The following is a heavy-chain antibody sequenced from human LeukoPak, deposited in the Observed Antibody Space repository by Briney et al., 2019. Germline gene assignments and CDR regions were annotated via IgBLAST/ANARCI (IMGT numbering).Heavy chain of an antibody. D-gene: IGHD3-22*01. CDR3: ARGYYDSSGYYDDFGFDY. CDR2: IIPIVGTA. Sequence: SVKVSCKASGGTFSSYAISWVRQAPGQGLEWMGRIIPIVGTANYAQKCQGKGTITTDESTSTAYMELSSLRSEDTAVYYCARGYYDSSGYYDDFGFDYWGQGTLVTVSS. V-gene: IGHV1-69*05. J-gene: IGHJ4*02. CDR1: GGTFSSYA.